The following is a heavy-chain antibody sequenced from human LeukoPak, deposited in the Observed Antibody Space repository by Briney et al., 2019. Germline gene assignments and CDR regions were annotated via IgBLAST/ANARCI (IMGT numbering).Heavy chain of an antibody. CDR1: GFTFSHYG. CDR2: VWHDASKE. CDR3: ARDADTSGHFSWFDS. V-gene: IGHV3-33*01. J-gene: IGHJ5*01. Sequence: GRSLRLSGAGSGFTFSHYGMNWVRQAPGKGLEWVAGVWHDASKEYYADSVKGRFTSSRDNSKNTLFLEIDSLRAEDTAVYYCARDADTSGHFSWFDSWGQGTLIIVSS. D-gene: IGHD6-19*01.